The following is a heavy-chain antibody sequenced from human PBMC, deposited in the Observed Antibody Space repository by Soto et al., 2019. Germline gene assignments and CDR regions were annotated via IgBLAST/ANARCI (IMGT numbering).Heavy chain of an antibody. CDR2: ISSSGSTI. D-gene: IGHD2-15*01. V-gene: IGHV3-11*01. CDR1: GFTFSDYY. CDR3: ARDSSVYYRPGSCYVAG. J-gene: IGHJ4*02. Sequence: GGSLRLSCAASGFTFSDYYMSWIRQAPGQGLEWVSDISSSGSTIYYADSVKGRFTISRDNAKNSLFLQMNGLRAEDTAVYYCARDSSVYYRPGSCYVAGWGPGALVTV.